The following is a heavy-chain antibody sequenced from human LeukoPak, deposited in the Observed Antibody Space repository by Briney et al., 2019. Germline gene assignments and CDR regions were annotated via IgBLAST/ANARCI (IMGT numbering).Heavy chain of an antibody. CDR3: AADLSNPRMGASYLDS. Sequence: ASVNVSCKASGFTSTNFAVQWVRQARGQRLEWIGWIIVGSGATKCAQDFQERVTITRDLSTSTLYMELRSLTSEDTAVYYCAADLSNPRMGASYLDSWGQGTLVTVSS. CDR1: GFTSTNFA. V-gene: IGHV1-58*01. D-gene: IGHD3-16*01. CDR2: IIVGSGAT. J-gene: IGHJ4*02.